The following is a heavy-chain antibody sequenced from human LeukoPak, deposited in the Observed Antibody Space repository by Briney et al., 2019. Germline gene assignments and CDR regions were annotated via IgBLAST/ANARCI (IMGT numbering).Heavy chain of an antibody. CDR1: GGSISSYY. D-gene: IGHD3-22*01. J-gene: IGHJ4*02. V-gene: IGHV4-59*08. Sequence: SETLSLTCTVSGGSISSYYWSWIRQPPGKGLELIGYIYCSGSTNYNTSLKSRVTISVDTSKNQFSLKLSSVTAADTAVYYCARSYYYDSSGYYDYWGQGTLVTVSS. CDR3: ARSYYYDSSGYYDY. CDR2: IYCSGST.